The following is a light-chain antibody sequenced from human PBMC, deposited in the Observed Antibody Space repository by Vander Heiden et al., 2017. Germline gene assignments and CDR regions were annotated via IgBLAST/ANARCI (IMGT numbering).Light chain of an antibody. CDR1: QGISSY. J-gene: IGKJ4*01. Sequence: IQSTQSPSFLSASVGDRVTLTCRASQGISSYLAWYQQKPGKAPKLLIYALSTLQTGVPARFSGSGSGTEFTLTISSLQAEDFATYYCQQLNSYPLTFGGGTKVEIK. V-gene: IGKV1-9*01. CDR2: ALS. CDR3: QQLNSYPLT.